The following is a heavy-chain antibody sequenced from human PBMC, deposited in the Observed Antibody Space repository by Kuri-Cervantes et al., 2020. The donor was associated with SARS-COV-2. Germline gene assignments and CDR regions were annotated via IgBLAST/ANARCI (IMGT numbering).Heavy chain of an antibody. V-gene: IGHV3-69-1*01. D-gene: IGHD3-3*01. Sequence: GESLKISCAASGFTFSDYYMSWIRQAPGKGLEWVSYISSSSTIYYADSVKGRFTISRDNAKNSLYLQMNSLRDEDTAVYYCARDGSDDFWSGHELGMDVWGQGTTVTVSS. CDR3: ARDGSDDFWSGHELGMDV. CDR1: GFTFSDYY. J-gene: IGHJ6*02. CDR2: ISSSSTI.